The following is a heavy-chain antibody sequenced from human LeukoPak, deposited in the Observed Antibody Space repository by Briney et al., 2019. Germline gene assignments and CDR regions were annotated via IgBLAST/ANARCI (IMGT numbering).Heavy chain of an antibody. CDR2: ISSDGSST. V-gene: IGHV3-74*01. CDR1: GFTFSSYW. Sequence: GGSLRLSCAASGFTFSSYWMHWVRQAPGKGLVWVSRISSDGSSTSYADSVKGRFTISRDNAKNTLYLQMYSLRAEDTAVYYCSRGSLSGSGNYYAGDYWGQGTLVTVSS. CDR3: SRGSLSGSGNYYAGDY. J-gene: IGHJ4*02. D-gene: IGHD3-10*01.